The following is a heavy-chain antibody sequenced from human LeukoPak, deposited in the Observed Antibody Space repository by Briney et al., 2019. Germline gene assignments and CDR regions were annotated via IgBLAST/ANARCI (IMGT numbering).Heavy chain of an antibody. CDR1: GGSFSGYY. CDR2: INHSGST. CDR3: ARGGLYYDYVWGSYRYTPLYFDY. Sequence: SETLSLTCAVYGGSFSGYYWSWIRQPPGKGLEWIGEINHSGSTNYNPSLKSRVTISVDTSENQFSLKLSSVTAADTAVYYCARGGLYYDYVWGSYRYTPLYFDYWGQGTLVTVSS. J-gene: IGHJ4*02. D-gene: IGHD3-16*02. V-gene: IGHV4-34*01.